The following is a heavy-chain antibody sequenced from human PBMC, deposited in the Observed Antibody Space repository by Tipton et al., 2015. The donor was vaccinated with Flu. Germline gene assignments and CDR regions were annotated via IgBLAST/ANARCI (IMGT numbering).Heavy chain of an antibody. CDR2: IYPANSDT. CDR1: GDSFTYYW. CDR3: VRLRIRVVTPRDAFAI. Sequence: VQLVQSGAEVKKPGESLKISCQDSGDSFTYYWIGWVRQMPGKGLEWMGLIYPANSDTRYSPSFRGQVTLSADESINTAYLHWSSVKASDTAMYYCVRLRIRVVTPRDAFAIWGQGTMVTVSS. V-gene: IGHV5-51*03. J-gene: IGHJ3*02. D-gene: IGHD4-23*01.